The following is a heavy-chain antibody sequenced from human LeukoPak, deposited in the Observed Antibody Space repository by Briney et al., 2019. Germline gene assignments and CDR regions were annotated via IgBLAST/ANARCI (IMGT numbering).Heavy chain of an antibody. J-gene: IGHJ5*02. CDR3: ARGGAVAGRFDP. CDR1: GFSVSGYW. V-gene: IGHV3-7*01. CDR2: IKQDGSEK. D-gene: IGHD6-19*01. Sequence: GGSLRLSCAVSGFSVSGYWMTWVRQAPGKGLEWVANIKQDGSEKNYVDSVRGRFSISRDNAKDSLYLQMNSLRVDDTAVYYCARGGAVAGRFDPWGQGTQVTVSS.